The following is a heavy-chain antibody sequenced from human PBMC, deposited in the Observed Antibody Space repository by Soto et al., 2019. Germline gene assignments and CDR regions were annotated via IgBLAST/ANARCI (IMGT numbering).Heavy chain of an antibody. CDR2: IKQDGSEK. Sequence: GGSLRLSCAASGFTFSSYWMSWVRQAPGKGLEWVANIKQDGSEKYYVDSVKGRFTISRDNAKNSLYLQMNSLRAEDTAVYYCARNPRYDFWSRSMWFDPWGQGTLVTVSS. J-gene: IGHJ5*02. V-gene: IGHV3-7*05. CDR1: GFTFSSYW. CDR3: ARNPRYDFWSRSMWFDP. D-gene: IGHD3-3*01.